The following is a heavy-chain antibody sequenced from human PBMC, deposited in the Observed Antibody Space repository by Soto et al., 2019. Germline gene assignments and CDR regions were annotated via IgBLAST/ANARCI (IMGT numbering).Heavy chain of an antibody. J-gene: IGHJ3*02. CDR1: GFTFSNAW. CDR2: IKSIADGGTT. V-gene: IGHV3-15*01. D-gene: IGHD2-15*01. CDR3: HTPSGRNAFDI. Sequence: GGSLRLSCATSGFTFSNAWMAWVRQAPGKGLEWVGRIKSIADGGTTNYAAPVKGRFSISRHDSENTLYLQMNSLRVEDTGIYYCHTPSGRNAFDIWGPGTVVTVSS.